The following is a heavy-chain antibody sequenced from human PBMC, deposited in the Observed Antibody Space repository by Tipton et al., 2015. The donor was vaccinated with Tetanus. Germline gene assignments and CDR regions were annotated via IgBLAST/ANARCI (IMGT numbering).Heavy chain of an antibody. CDR3: ARAAGFLGLTHDF. V-gene: IGHV4-30-4*01. D-gene: IGHD2/OR15-2a*01. CDR1: GASIGSISYY. J-gene: IGHJ4*02. Sequence: TLSLTCTVSGASIGSISYYWSWIRQPPGKGLEWIGYTYYSGSTGYNPSLKSRVTISIDSSKNQFSLRLDSLTAADTAVYYCARAAGFLGLTHDFWGRGTLVSVSS. CDR2: TYYSGST.